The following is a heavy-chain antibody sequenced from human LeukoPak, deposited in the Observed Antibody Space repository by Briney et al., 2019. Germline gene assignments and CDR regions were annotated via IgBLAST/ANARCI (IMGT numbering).Heavy chain of an antibody. CDR1: GGSITDHF. Sequence: SETLSLTCTVSGGSITDHFWSWVRRSPGKGLEWIGFMHHSGSANSNPSLRRRVTISMDTSKNPFSLKMASVTAADTAVYYCARDSPFEWDVFGDSFDIWGQGTVVTVSS. V-gene: IGHV4-59*11. J-gene: IGHJ3*02. CDR3: ARDSPFEWDVFGDSFDI. D-gene: IGHD1-26*01. CDR2: MHHSGSA.